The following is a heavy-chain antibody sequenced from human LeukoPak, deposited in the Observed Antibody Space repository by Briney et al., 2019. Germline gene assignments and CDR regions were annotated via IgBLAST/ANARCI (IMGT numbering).Heavy chain of an antibody. J-gene: IGHJ6*02. D-gene: IGHD5-18*01. CDR3: ARGPGYSYGRPAYYYYGMDV. CDR2: INHSGST. CDR1: GGSFSGYY. V-gene: IGHV4-34*01. Sequence: SETLSLTCAVYGGSFSGYYWSWIRQPPGKGLEWIGEINHSGSTNYNPSLKSRVTISVDTSKNQFSLKLSSVTAADTAVYYCARGPGYSYGRPAYYYYGMDVWGQGTTVTVSS.